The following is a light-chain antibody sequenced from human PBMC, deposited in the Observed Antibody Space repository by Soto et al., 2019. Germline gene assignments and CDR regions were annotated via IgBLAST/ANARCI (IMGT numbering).Light chain of an antibody. Sequence: DIQMTQSPSTLSASVGDRVTITCRASQSISTWLAWYQQKPGKAPKLLIYSASDLESGVPSRFSDSGFGTEFTLTITSLQPDDFATYYCQQYNSYSTFGPATFGQGTKVDIK. CDR3: QQYNSYSTFGPAT. CDR1: QSISTW. V-gene: IGKV1-5*03. CDR2: SAS. J-gene: IGKJ1*01.